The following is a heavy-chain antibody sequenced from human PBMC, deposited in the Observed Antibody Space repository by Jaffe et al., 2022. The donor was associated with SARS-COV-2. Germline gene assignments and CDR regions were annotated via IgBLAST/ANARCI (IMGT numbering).Heavy chain of an antibody. D-gene: IGHD1-26*01. CDR2: ISGSGGST. CDR3: AKVGGRGLLVGRYYGMDV. Sequence: EVQLLESGGGLVQPGGSLRLSCAASGFTFSSYAMSWVRQAPGKGLEWVSAISGSGGSTYYADSVKGRFTISRDNSKNTLYLQMNSLRAEDTAVYYCAKVGGRGLLVGRYYGMDVWGQGTTVTVSS. CDR1: GFTFSSYA. J-gene: IGHJ6*02. V-gene: IGHV3-23*01.